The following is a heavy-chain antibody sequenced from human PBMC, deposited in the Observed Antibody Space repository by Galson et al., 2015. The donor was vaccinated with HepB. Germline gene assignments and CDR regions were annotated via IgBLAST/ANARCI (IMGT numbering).Heavy chain of an antibody. J-gene: IGHJ4*02. CDR3: ARERGRRGGTSTSCFVDY. V-gene: IGHV3-11*01. Sequence: SLRLSCAASGFTFSDYYMSWIRQAPGKGLEWVSYSNSRGDTIYYADSAKGRFTISRDNAKNSLYLQMNSLRAEDTAVYYCARERGRRGGTSTSCFVDYWGQGTLVTVSS. CDR2: SNSRGDTI. CDR1: GFTFSDYY. D-gene: IGHD2-2*01.